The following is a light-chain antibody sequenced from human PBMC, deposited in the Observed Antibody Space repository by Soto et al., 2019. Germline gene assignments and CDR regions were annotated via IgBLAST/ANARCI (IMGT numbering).Light chain of an antibody. J-gene: IGKJ3*01. CDR1: RSIVSF. CDR3: QQSYSTPRT. CDR2: AAS. Sequence: DIQMIQSPSSLSASVGDRGTISCRASRSIVSFLNWYHQRPGAAPKRLIYAASTLQSGVPSRFSGRGSGTDFTLTISSLQPEDFGTYYCQQSYSTPRTFGPGTKVEIK. V-gene: IGKV1-39*01.